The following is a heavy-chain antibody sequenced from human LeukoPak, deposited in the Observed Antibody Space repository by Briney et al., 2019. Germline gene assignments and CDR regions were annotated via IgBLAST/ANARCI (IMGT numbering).Heavy chain of an antibody. D-gene: IGHD2-15*01. CDR2: ISGSGGRK. CDR1: GITLRNYG. J-gene: IGHJ4*02. V-gene: IGHV3-23*01. Sequence: GGSLRLSCAVSGITLRNYGMSWVRQPRGKGLEWVAGISGSGGRKNYADAVKGRFTISRDNAKNTLFLQMNSLRVEDTAVYFCAKRGVVIRVIVVGFHKEAYYFDSWGQGALVTVSS. CDR3: AKRGVVIRVIVVGFHKEAYYFDS.